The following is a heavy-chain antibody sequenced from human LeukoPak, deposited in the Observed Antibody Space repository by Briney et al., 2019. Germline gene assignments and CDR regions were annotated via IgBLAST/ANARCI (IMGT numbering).Heavy chain of an antibody. D-gene: IGHD3-9*01. CDR2: INAGYGNT. CDR3: ARAYDILTGPFDY. J-gene: IGHJ4*02. V-gene: IGHV1-3*01. CDR1: GYTFTSYA. Sequence: ASVKVSCKASGYTFTSYAMHWVRQAPGQRLEWMGWINAGYGNTKYSQKFQGRVTITRDTSASTAYMELSSLRSEDTAVYYCARAYDILTGPFDYWGQGTLVTVSS.